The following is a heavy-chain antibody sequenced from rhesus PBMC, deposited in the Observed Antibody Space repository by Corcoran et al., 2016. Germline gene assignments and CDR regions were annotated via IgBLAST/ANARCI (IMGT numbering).Heavy chain of an antibody. V-gene: IGHV5-20*01. CDR3: AKGMGLAAAGPLDY. Sequence: EVQLVQSGAEVKRPGESLKISCRTSGSSFTSYWLSWVRHMPGKGLEWMGAIDPSESENRYNPSSQGHVTSSADKSITTAYLQWSRLKASDTATYYCAKGMGLAAAGPLDYWGQGVLVTVSS. J-gene: IGHJ4*01. CDR2: IDPSESEN. D-gene: IGHD6-25*01. CDR1: GSSFTSYW.